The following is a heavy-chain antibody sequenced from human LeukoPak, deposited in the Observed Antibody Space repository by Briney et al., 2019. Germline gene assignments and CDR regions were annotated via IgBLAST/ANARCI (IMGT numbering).Heavy chain of an antibody. V-gene: IGHV1-8*01. Sequence: GASVKVSCKASGYTFNSYDINWVRQATGQGLEWMGCMNPNSGNTGYAQRFQGRVTMTRNTSISTAYVELSSLRSDDTAVYYCARAASWSPIGDSYYYMDVWGKGTTVTVSS. J-gene: IGHJ6*03. CDR3: ARAASWSPIGDSYYYMDV. D-gene: IGHD6-13*01. CDR2: MNPNSGNT. CDR1: GYTFNSYD.